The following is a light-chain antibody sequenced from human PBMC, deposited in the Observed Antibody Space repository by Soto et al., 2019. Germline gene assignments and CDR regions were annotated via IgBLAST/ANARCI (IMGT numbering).Light chain of an antibody. Sequence: IVLTQSPGTLSLSPGERATLSCRASQSISSSYLAWYQQKPGQAPRLLIYGASSRATGIPDRFSGSGSGTYFTLTISRLEPEDFAVYYCQQYNNWPPSTFGGGTKVEIK. V-gene: IGKV3-20*01. CDR3: QQYNNWPPST. CDR2: GAS. J-gene: IGKJ4*01. CDR1: QSISSSY.